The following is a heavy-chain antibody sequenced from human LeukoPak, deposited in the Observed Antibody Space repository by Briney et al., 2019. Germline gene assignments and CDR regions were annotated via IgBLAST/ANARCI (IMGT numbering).Heavy chain of an antibody. CDR2: IYSGGST. Sequence: GGSLNPSCAPSGFTLSSFSMNWFRQAPGKGLKWASVIYSGGSTYYADSVKGRFTISRDNSKNTLYLQMNSLRVEDTAVYYCARDHSSSWYTIYFDYWGQGTLVTVSS. V-gene: IGHV3-66*01. CDR3: ARDHSSSWYTIYFDY. D-gene: IGHD6-13*01. J-gene: IGHJ4*02. CDR1: GFTLSSFS.